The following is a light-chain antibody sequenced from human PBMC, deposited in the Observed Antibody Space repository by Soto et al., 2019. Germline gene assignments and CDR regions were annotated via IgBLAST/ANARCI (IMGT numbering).Light chain of an antibody. CDR2: AAS. J-gene: IGKJ4*01. V-gene: IGKV1-27*01. Sequence: DIQMTQSPSSLSASVGDRVTITCRASHAISNYLAWYQQKPGKLPKLLISAASSLESGVPSRFSGSGSGTDFTLTISSLQAEDVAVYYCQQYYSTHPLTFGGGTKVDIK. CDR3: QQYYSTHPLT. CDR1: HAISNY.